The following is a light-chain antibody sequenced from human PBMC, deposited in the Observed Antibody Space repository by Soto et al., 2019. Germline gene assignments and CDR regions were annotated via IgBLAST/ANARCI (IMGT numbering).Light chain of an antibody. CDR2: DVS. V-gene: IGLV2-14*03. CDR3: SSYTSSSTHV. CDR1: SSDVGAYNF. J-gene: IGLJ1*01. Sequence: QSALPQPASVYGSPGQSITISCTGTSSDVGAYNFVSWYQQHPGKVPKLMIFDVSSRPSGVSDRFSGSKSGNTASLTISGLQAEDEGDYSCSSYTSSSTHVFGSGTKLPVL.